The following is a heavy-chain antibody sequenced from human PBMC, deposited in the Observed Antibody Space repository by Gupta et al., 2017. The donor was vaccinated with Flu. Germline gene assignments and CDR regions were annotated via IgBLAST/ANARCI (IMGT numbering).Heavy chain of an antibody. D-gene: IGHD2-15*01. J-gene: IGHJ5*02. Sequence: WIRRPPGTGLEWIGSIYDNGNTYYNPSLKSRVTISVDTSKNQFSLKLSAVTAADTALYYCARQRPDYCTSGSCLSKGWLDPGGQGTQVTVSS. CDR3: ARQRPDYCTSGSCLSKGWLDP. V-gene: IGHV4-39*01. CDR2: IYDNGNT.